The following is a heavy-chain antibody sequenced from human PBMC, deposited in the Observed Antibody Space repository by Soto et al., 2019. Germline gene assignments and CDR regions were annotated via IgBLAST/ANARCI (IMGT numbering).Heavy chain of an antibody. Sequence: SETLSLTCAVYGGSFSGYYWSWIRQPPGKGLEWIGEINHSGSTNYNPSLKSRVTISVDTSKNQFSLKLSSVTAADTAVYYCARVAAAGKYYYYYYGMDVWGQGTTVTVSS. CDR2: INHSGST. CDR1: GGSFSGYY. V-gene: IGHV4-34*01. D-gene: IGHD6-13*01. CDR3: ARVAAAGKYYYYYYGMDV. J-gene: IGHJ6*02.